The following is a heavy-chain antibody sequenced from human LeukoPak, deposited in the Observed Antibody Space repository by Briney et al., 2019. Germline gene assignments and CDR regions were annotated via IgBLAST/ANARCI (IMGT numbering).Heavy chain of an antibody. CDR1: GFSFNTYA. CDR3: GKELSWGPPDCFDY. D-gene: IGHD7-27*01. V-gene: IGHV3-30-3*01. CDR2: ISDDGTIQ. J-gene: IGHJ4*02. Sequence: PGRSLRLSCVASGFSFNTYAMHWVRQAPGKGLEWVAVISDDGTIQYYADSVRGRFTISRDNSKNRLYLQINGLTTDDTAMYYSGKELSWGPPDCFDYGGQGILVTVSS.